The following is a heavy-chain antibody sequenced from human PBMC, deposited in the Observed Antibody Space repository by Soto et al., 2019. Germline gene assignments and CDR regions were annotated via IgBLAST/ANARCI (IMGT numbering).Heavy chain of an antibody. J-gene: IGHJ4*02. CDR3: ARRSSGTHGVDY. V-gene: IGHV5-51*01. Sequence: PGESLKISCKASGYSFATYWIGWVRQMPGKGLEWMGIIYPGDSDTMYSPSFQGQVIISADLSSTTTYLQWSSLKASDTAIYYCARRSSGTHGVDYWGQGTMVTVSS. D-gene: IGHD1-26*01. CDR2: IYPGDSDT. CDR1: GYSFATYW.